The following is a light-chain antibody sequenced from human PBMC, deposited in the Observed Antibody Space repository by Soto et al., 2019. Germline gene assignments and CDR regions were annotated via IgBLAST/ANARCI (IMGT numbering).Light chain of an antibody. CDR1: QSVSNSY. CDR2: AAS. J-gene: IGKJ1*01. Sequence: EIVLTQSTGTLSLSPGEIATLSCRASQSVSNSYLAWYQQKPGQAPRLLIYAASTRATGIPERFSGSGSGTDFTLTISRLEPEDFAVYHCHQYGSSPRTFGQGTKVEIK. CDR3: HQYGSSPRT. V-gene: IGKV3-20*01.